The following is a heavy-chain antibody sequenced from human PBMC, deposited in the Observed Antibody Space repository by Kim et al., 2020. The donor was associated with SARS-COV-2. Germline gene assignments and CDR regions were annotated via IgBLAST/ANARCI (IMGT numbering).Heavy chain of an antibody. CDR1: GFIFSNYG. V-gene: IGHV3-9*01. CDR2: ISSNGNNI. J-gene: IGHJ5*02. CDR3: TKDKGYGGLPRCWFDG. Sequence: GGSLRLSCAASGFIFSNYGMHWVRQAPGKGLEWVSGISSNGNNIDYADSVKGRFTISRDNAKNTLYLQMNSLRAEDTALYYCTKDKGYGGLPRCWFDGWGQGTLVTVSS. D-gene: IGHD4-17*01.